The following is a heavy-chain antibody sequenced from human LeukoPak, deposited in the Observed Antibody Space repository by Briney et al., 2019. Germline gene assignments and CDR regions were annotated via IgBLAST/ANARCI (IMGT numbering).Heavy chain of an antibody. CDR3: AKDFNDY. CDR2: IKSKTDGGTT. Sequence: GGSLRLSCAASGYTFSNACMTWVRQAPGKGLEWVGRIKSKTDGGTTDYAAPVKGRFTISRDDSKNTLYLQMNSLRAEDTAVYYCAKDFNDYWGQGTLVSVSS. J-gene: IGHJ4*02. CDR1: GYTFSNAC. V-gene: IGHV3-15*01.